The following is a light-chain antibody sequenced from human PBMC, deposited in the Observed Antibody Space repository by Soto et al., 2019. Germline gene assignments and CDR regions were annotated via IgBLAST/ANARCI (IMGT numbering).Light chain of an antibody. J-gene: IGLJ1*01. V-gene: IGLV2-8*01. CDR1: SSDVGGYNY. CDR3: SSYAGSNHLVYV. Sequence: QSALTQPPSASGSPGQSVTISCTGTSSDVGGYNYVSWYQQHPGKAPKLMIYEVSKRPSGVPDRFSGSKSGNTASLTVSGLQAEDEADYYCSSYAGSNHLVYVFGTGTKLTVL. CDR2: EVS.